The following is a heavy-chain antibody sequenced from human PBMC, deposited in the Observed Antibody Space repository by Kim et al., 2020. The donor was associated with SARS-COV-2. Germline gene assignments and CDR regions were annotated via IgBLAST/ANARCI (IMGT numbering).Heavy chain of an antibody. CDR1: GGTFSSYA. CDR3: ARGGGYYGSGLLFYYYYYGMDV. J-gene: IGHJ6*02. D-gene: IGHD3-10*01. CDR2: IIPIFGTA. Sequence: SVKVSCKASGGTFSSYAISWVRQAPGQGLEWMGGIIPIFGTANYAQKFQGRVTITADESTSTAYMELSSLRSEDTAVYYCARGGGYYGSGLLFYYYYYGMDVWGQGTTVTVSS. V-gene: IGHV1-69*13.